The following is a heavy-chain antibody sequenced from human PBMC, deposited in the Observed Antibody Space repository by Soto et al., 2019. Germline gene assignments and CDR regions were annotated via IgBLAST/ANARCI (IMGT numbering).Heavy chain of an antibody. CDR1: GGSFSGYY. CDR3: ARRWQQVAPLLDV. V-gene: IGHV4-34*01. Sequence: QVQLQQWGAGLLKPSETLSLTCAVYGGSFSGYYWSWIRQAPGKGLEWIGEISHGGSTNCNPSLKSRVTISVDTSKNQFPLKLSSVTAADTAVYYCARRWQQVAPLLDVWGKGTTVTVPS. D-gene: IGHD6-13*01. CDR2: ISHGGST. J-gene: IGHJ6*04.